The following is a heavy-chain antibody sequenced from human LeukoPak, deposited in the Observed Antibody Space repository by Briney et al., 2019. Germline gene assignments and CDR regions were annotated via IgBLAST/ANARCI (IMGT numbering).Heavy chain of an antibody. J-gene: IGHJ6*02. CDR3: ARGPVGYCSSTSCYESGYYYYGMDV. V-gene: IGHV3-74*01. CDR2: INSDGSST. Sequence: GGSLRLSCAASGFTFSSYWMHWVRQAPGKGLVWVSRINSDGSSTSYADSVKGRFTISRDNAKNTLYLQMNSLRAEDTAVYYCARGPVGYCSSTSCYESGYYYYGMDVWGQGTTVTVSS. D-gene: IGHD2-2*01. CDR1: GFTFSSYW.